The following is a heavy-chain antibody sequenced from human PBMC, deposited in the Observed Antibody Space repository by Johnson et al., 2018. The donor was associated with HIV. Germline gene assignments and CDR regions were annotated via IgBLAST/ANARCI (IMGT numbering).Heavy chain of an antibody. CDR2: LGTAGDT. J-gene: IGHJ3*02. CDR3: AKSQDSSAYDYDFDI. Sequence: VQLVESGGGLVQPGGSLRLSCAASGFTFSNYDMYWVRQPTGTGLEWVSGLGTAGDTYYAGPLTGRVTISRDNAKNSLYLQMNSLRAEDTAVYYCAKSQDSSAYDYDFDIWGQGTMVTVSS. D-gene: IGHD3-22*01. CDR1: GFTFSNYD. V-gene: IGHV3-13*01.